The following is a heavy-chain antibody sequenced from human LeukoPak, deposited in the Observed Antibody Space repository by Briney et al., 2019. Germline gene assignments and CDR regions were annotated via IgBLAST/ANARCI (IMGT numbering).Heavy chain of an antibody. V-gene: IGHV4-4*02. CDR2: IYHSGST. CDR1: GGSISSSNW. CDR3: ARVFGWNYFDY. J-gene: IGHJ4*02. Sequence: SGTLSLTCAVSGGSISSSNWWSWVRQPPGKGLEWIGEIYHSGSTNYNPSLKSRVTISVDTSKNQFSLKLSSVTAADTAVYYCARVFGWNYFDYWGQGTLVTVSS. D-gene: IGHD6-19*01.